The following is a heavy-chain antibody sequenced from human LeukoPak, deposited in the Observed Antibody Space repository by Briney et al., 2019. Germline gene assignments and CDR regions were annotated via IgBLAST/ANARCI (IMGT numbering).Heavy chain of an antibody. CDR1: GFTFSDYA. V-gene: IGHV3-23*01. D-gene: IGHD3-16*02. CDR3: ARHDSFIPY. Sequence: GGSLRLSCVASGFTFSDYAMSWVRQAPGKGLEWVSGISDSGGSTYYADSVKGRCTISRDNSKNTVSLQMNNLRSEDTAVYFCARHDSFIPYWGQGTLVTVTS. J-gene: IGHJ4*02. CDR2: ISDSGGST.